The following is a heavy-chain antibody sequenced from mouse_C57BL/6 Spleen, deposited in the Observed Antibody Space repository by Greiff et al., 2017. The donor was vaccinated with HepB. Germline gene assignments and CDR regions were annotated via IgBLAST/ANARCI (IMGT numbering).Heavy chain of an antibody. V-gene: IGHV1-55*01. CDR2: IYPGSGST. D-gene: IGHD1-1*01. J-gene: IGHJ3*01. Sequence: QVQLQQPGAELVKPGASVKMSCKASGYTFTSYWITWVKQRPGQGLEWIGDIYPGSGSTNYNEKFKSKATLTVDTSSSTAYMQLSSLTSEDSAVYYCARGSYGSSYVFAYWGQGTLVTVSA. CDR1: GYTFTSYW. CDR3: ARGSYGSSYVFAY.